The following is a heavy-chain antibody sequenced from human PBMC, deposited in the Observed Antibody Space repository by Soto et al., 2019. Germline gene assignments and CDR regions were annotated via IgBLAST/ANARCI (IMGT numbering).Heavy chain of an antibody. V-gene: IGHV4-34*01. J-gene: IGHJ6*03. CDR3: ARALGYCSGGSCSGQYYYYMDV. CDR2: INHSGST. Sequence: LSLTCAVYGGSFSGYYWSWIRQPPGKGLEWIGEINHSGSTNYNPSLKSRVTISEDTSKNQFSLKLRSVTAADTAVYYCARALGYCSGGSCSGQYYYYMDVWGKGTTVTVSS. CDR1: GGSFSGYY. D-gene: IGHD2-15*01.